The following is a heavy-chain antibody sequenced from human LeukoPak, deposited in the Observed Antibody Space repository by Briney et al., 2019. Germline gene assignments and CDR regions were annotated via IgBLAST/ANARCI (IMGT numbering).Heavy chain of an antibody. CDR3: AREDCSGGSCRDAFDI. CDR2: ISYVGSNK. D-gene: IGHD2-15*01. V-gene: IGHV3-30-3*01. Sequence: GGSLRLSCAASGFTFSSYAIHWVRQAPGKGLEWVAVISYVGSNKYYADSVKGRFTTSRDDSKNTLYLQMNSLRAEDTAVYYCAREDCSGGSCRDAFDIWGQGTMVTVSS. J-gene: IGHJ3*02. CDR1: GFTFSSYA.